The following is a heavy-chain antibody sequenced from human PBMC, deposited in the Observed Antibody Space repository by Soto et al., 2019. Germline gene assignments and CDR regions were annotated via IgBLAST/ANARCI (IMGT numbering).Heavy chain of an antibody. J-gene: IGHJ5*02. D-gene: IGHD6-6*01. V-gene: IGHV3-11*06. CDR3: AREPGYSSSSGWFDP. CDR1: GFTFSDYY. Sequence: PGGSLRLSCAASGFTFSDYYMSWIRQAPGKGLEWVSYISSSSYTNYADSVKGRFTISRDNAKNSLYLQMNSLRAEDTAVYYCAREPGYSSSSGWFDPWGQGTLVTVSS. CDR2: ISSSSYT.